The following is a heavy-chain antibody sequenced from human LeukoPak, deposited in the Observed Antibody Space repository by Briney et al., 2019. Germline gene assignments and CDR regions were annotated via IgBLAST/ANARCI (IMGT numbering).Heavy chain of an antibody. J-gene: IGHJ4*02. Sequence: GGSLRLSCAVSGITLSNYGMSWVRQAPGKGPEWVAGISGSGGSAYYADAVKGRFTISRDNPKNTLYLQMNSLRVEDTAGYFCAKRGVVIRVILVGFHKEAYYFDSWGQGALVTVSS. CDR1: GITLSNYG. CDR3: AKRGVVIRVILVGFHKEAYYFDS. V-gene: IGHV3-23*01. D-gene: IGHD3-22*01. CDR2: ISGSGGSA.